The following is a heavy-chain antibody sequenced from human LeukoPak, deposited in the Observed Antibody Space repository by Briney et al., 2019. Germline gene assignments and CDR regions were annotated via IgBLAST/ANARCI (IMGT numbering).Heavy chain of an antibody. CDR2: IYDSGGT. CDR1: GASISPYY. Sequence: SETLSLTCTVSGASISPYYWSWIRQPPGRGLEWIGYIYDSGGTKYNPSLKSRVTISVDTSTNQFSLKLSSVTAAGTAMYYCAGGTKTGNTGYDWYYWGQGYLGTVSS. CDR3: AGGTKTGNTGYDWYY. V-gene: IGHV4-59*01. D-gene: IGHD5-12*01. J-gene: IGHJ4*02.